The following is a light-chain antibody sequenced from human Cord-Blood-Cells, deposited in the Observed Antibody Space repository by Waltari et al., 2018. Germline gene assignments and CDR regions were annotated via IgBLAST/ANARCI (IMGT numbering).Light chain of an antibody. CDR2: DVS. CDR1: SSDVGGYTS. J-gene: IGLJ1*01. Sequence: QSALTQPASASGSPGQSITISCTGTSSDVGGYTSVSWYQQHPGKAPKLMIYDVSNRPSGVSNRFSGSKSGNTASLTISGLQAEDEADYYCSSYTSSSTLYVFGTGTKVTVL. CDR3: SSYTSSSTLYV. V-gene: IGLV2-14*01.